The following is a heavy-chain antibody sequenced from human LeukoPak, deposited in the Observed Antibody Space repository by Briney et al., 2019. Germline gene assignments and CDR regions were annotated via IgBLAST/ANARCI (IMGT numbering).Heavy chain of an antibody. Sequence: SETLSLTCTVSGGSISSYYWSWLRQPPGKGLEWIGYIYYSGSTNYNPSLKSRVTISVDTSKNQFSLKLSSVTAADTAVYYCARELYYYDSSGYYGSSVPNFGFDIWGQGTMVTVSS. CDR3: ARELYYYDSSGYYGSSVPNFGFDI. CDR2: IYYSGST. CDR1: GGSISSYY. D-gene: IGHD3-22*01. V-gene: IGHV4-59*01. J-gene: IGHJ3*02.